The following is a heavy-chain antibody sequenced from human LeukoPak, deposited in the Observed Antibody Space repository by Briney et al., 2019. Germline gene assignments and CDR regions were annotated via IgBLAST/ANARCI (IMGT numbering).Heavy chain of an antibody. D-gene: IGHD1-20*01. J-gene: IGHJ6*02. Sequence: KPSETLSLTCTVSDDFIRRESWTWIRQPPGKGLEYIGYISYSGTTDYKPSLESRVTISRGPSKNQFSLSLTSVTAADTAVYYCARDWGITGTTGGNYGMDVWGQGTTVTVSS. CDR3: ARDWGITGTTGGNYGMDV. V-gene: IGHV4-59*01. CDR1: DDFIRRES. CDR2: ISYSGTT.